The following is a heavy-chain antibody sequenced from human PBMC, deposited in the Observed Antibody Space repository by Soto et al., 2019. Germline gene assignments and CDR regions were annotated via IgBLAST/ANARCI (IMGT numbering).Heavy chain of an antibody. CDR1: GFSFSSYA. V-gene: IGHV3-23*01. CDR2: ISGNAGRT. CDR3: AKTKGNYCSGGSCYYFDT. Sequence: VQLFQSGGGQVQPGGSLRLSCAASGFSFSSYAVGWVRQTPGKGLEWVSVISGNAGRTYYADSVKGRFIISRDNSRDTLSLQMDSLRGEDTAIYYCAKTKGNYCSGGSCYYFDTWGQGVLVTVSS. D-gene: IGHD2-15*01. J-gene: IGHJ4*02.